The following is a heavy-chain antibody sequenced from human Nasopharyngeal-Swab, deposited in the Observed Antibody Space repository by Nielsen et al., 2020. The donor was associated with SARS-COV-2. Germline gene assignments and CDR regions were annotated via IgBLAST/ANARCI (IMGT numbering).Heavy chain of an antibody. V-gene: IGHV1-8*01. CDR2: MNPKSGDV. CDR3: ARGAFGLGHSWFDP. CDR1: GYTFSRND. Sequence: ASVKVSCKSSGYTFSRNDINWVRQATGQGLEWMGWMNPKSGDVGYAQKFQGRVTMTRNTFTTTAYMELSSLRHEDTAVYYCARGAFGLGHSWFDPWGQGTLVTVSS. D-gene: IGHD3-16*01. J-gene: IGHJ5*02.